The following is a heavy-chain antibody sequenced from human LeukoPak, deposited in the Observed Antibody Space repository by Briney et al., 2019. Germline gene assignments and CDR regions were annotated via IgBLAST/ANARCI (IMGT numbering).Heavy chain of an antibody. Sequence: GGSLRLSCAASGFSVSSNYVSWVRQAPGKGLEWVSVIYSGGTTYYADSVKGRFTISRDNSKNTLYLQMNSLRIEDTAVFYCAKGPKQLVFVRGYYFDDWGQGTLVTVSS. CDR3: AKGPKQLVFVRGYYFDD. J-gene: IGHJ4*02. CDR2: IYSGGTT. D-gene: IGHD6-13*01. V-gene: IGHV3-53*05. CDR1: GFSVSSNY.